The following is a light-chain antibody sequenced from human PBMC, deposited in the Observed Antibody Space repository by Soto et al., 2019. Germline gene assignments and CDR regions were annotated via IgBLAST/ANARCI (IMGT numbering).Light chain of an antibody. CDR2: AS. J-gene: IGKJ1*01. V-gene: IGKV1-39*01. Sequence: DIQMTQSPSSLSASIGDRVTITCRASQSISSDLCWYQQKPGNAPKFLMYASILQGGVPSRFSGSGSGTDFTLTITSLQHEDLATYYCQQGHGTFGQGTKVEV. CDR1: QSISSD. CDR3: QQGHGT.